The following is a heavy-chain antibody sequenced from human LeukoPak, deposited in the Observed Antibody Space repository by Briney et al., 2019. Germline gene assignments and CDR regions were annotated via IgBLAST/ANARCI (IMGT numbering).Heavy chain of an antibody. J-gene: IGHJ4*02. Sequence: ASMKVSCKASGYTFTGYYMHWVRQAPGQGLELMGWINPNSGGTNYAQKFQGRVTMTRDTSISTAYMELSRLRSDDTAVYYCARYFDWLLPFDYWGQGTLVAVSS. CDR2: INPNSGGT. D-gene: IGHD3-9*01. CDR3: ARYFDWLLPFDY. CDR1: GYTFTGYY. V-gene: IGHV1-2*02.